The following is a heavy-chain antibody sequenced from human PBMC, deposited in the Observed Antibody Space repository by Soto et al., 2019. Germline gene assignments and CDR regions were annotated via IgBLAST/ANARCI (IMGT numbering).Heavy chain of an antibody. D-gene: IGHD4-17*01. CDR2: ISSSGGTT. V-gene: IGHV3-23*01. J-gene: IGHJ3*02. CDR3: TRHRIIWANHVTTAVSNDGFDI. CDR1: GFSFSSFA. Sequence: PGGSLGLSCAVSGFSFSSFAMSWVRQAPGKGLEWVSVISSSGGTTYYADSVKGRFTISRDNSKNTLYLQMNSLRAEDTAVYYCTRHRIIWANHVTTAVSNDGFDIWGQGTMVTVSS.